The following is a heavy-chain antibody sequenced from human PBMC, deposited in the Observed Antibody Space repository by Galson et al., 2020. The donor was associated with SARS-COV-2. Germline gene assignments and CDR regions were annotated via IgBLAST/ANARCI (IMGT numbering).Heavy chain of an antibody. J-gene: IGHJ6*02. V-gene: IGHV1-24*01. CDR1: GYTLTELS. D-gene: IGHD6-6*01. Sequence: ASVKVSCKVSGYTLTELSMHWVRQAPGKGLAWMGGFDPEDGETIYAQKFQGRVTMTEDTSTDTAYMELSSLRSEDTAVYYCASVNGQLARFDYYYGMDVWGQGTTVTVSS. CDR2: FDPEDGET. CDR3: ASVNGQLARFDYYYGMDV.